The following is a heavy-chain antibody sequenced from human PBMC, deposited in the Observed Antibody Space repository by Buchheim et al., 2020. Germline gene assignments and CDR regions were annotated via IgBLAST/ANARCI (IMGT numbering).Heavy chain of an antibody. CDR1: GGSISSYY. J-gene: IGHJ3*02. Sequence: QVQLQESGPGLVKPSETLSLTCTVSGGSISSYYWSWIRQPPGKGLEWIGYIYYSGSTNYNPSLKSRVTISVDTSKNQFSLKLSSVTAADTAVYYCARDASWSGSYSPHAAFDIWGQGT. D-gene: IGHD1-26*01. V-gene: IGHV4-59*01. CDR3: ARDASWSGSYSPHAAFDI. CDR2: IYYSGST.